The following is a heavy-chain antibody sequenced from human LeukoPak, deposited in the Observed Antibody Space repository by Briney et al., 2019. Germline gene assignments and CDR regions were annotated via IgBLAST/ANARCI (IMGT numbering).Heavy chain of an antibody. CDR2: IVVGGGNT. D-gene: IGHD3-22*01. CDR1: GFTFISSA. J-gene: IGHJ4*02. V-gene: IGHV1-58*01. Sequence: SVKVSCKTSGFTFISSAVQWVRQARGQRLELIGCIVVGGGNTNYAQKFQERVTITRYMSTSTAYMELSSLRSEDTAVYYCAADPSYSSGYRYYFDYWGQGSLVTVSS. CDR3: AADPSYSSGYRYYFDY.